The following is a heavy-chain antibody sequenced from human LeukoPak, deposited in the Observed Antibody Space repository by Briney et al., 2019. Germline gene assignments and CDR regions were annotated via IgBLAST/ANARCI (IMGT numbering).Heavy chain of an antibody. D-gene: IGHD3-22*01. CDR3: AKSDSSGTWAFDI. Sequence: KPGGSLRLSCAASGFTFSSYSMNWVRQAPGKGLEWVSSISSSSSYTNYADSVKGRFTVSRDNSKNTLYLQMNSLRAEDTAVYYCAKSDSSGTWAFDIWGQGTMVTVSS. V-gene: IGHV3-21*04. J-gene: IGHJ3*02. CDR2: ISSSSSYT. CDR1: GFTFSSYS.